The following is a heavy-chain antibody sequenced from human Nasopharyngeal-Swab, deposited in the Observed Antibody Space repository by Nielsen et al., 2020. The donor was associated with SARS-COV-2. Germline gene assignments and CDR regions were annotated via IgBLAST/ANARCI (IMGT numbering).Heavy chain of an antibody. Sequence: ASVKVSCKASGYTFTSYDINWVRQATGQGLEWMGWMNPNSGNTGYAQKFQGRVTMTRNTSISTAYMELSSLRSEDTAMYYCARQRSRSVVTVDYWGQGTLVTVSS. J-gene: IGHJ4*02. CDR2: MNPNSGNT. V-gene: IGHV1-8*01. CDR3: ARQRSRSVVTVDY. D-gene: IGHD2-21*02. CDR1: GYTFTSYD.